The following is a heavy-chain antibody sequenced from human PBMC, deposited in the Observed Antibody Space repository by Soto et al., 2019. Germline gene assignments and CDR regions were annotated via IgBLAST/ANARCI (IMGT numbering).Heavy chain of an antibody. Sequence: QVRLVHSETEVKKPGASVNVSCKASGYTFTSYTISWVRQAPGQGLEWMGWISANNGNTEFAQKFQDRLTMIADTTTSTAYLELRNLGPDVTAVYYCARSLPWFDPWGQGTLVAVSS. CDR2: ISANNGNT. V-gene: IGHV1-18*01. J-gene: IGHJ5*02. CDR3: ARSLPWFDP. CDR1: GYTFTSYT.